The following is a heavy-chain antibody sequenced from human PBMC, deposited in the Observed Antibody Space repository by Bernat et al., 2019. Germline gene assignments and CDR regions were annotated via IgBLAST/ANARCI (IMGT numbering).Heavy chain of an antibody. D-gene: IGHD3-22*01. CDR3: AKDTYDSSGYYYY. CDR1: GFTFSSYG. Sequence: QVQLVESGGGVVQPGRSLRLSCAASGFTFSSYGMHWVRQAPGKGLEWAAVIWYDGSNKYYADSVKGRFTISRDNSKNTLYLQMNSLRAEDTAVYYCAKDTYDSSGYYYYWGQGTLVTVSS. V-gene: IGHV3-33*06. J-gene: IGHJ4*02. CDR2: IWYDGSNK.